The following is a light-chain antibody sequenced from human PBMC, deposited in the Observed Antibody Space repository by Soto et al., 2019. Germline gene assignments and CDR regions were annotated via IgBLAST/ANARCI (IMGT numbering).Light chain of an antibody. J-gene: IGKJ1*01. Sequence: EVVLTQSPGTLFLSPGESATLSCRASQSVYNNYLAWYQQKPGQAPRLLIYGASTRATDIPDRFIASGSGTDFTLTIRRLEPEDFAVYYCQQFTFSLWTFGQGTRVEIK. CDR1: QSVYNNY. CDR3: QQFTFSLWT. V-gene: IGKV3-20*01. CDR2: GAS.